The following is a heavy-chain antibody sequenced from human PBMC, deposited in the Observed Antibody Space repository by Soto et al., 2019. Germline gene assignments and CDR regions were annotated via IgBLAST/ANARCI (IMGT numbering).Heavy chain of an antibody. CDR2: VYSTGGV. CDR3: ARDLSGTGLDI. J-gene: IGHJ6*02. V-gene: IGHV4-4*07. CDR1: GDSIGRFY. D-gene: IGHD1-26*01. Sequence: QLQLHESGPGLVKPSETLSLTCNVSGDSIGRFYWSWIRQSAGKGLEWIGRVYSTGGVTYNPARKGRVTSSLDRSNNHVSLEMNSVTAADTAVYFCARDLSGTGLDIWGRGTRVSVSS.